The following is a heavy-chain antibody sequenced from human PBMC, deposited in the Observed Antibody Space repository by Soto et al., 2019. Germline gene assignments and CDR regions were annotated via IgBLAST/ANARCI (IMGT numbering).Heavy chain of an antibody. Sequence: SLRFSCAASGFSFGDYAMHWVRQAPGKVLEWVSGISWKSGSIGYADSVKGRFTISRDNAKNSLYLQMKSLRAEDTALYYCAKSTGGTANGLDVWGQGTTVTSP. J-gene: IGHJ6*02. CDR3: AKSTGGTANGLDV. V-gene: IGHV3-9*01. CDR1: GFSFGDYA. CDR2: ISWKSGSI. D-gene: IGHD2-8*02.